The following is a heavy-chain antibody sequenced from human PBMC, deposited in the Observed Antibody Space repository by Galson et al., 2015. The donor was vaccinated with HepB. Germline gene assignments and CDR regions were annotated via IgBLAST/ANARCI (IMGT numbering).Heavy chain of an antibody. J-gene: IGHJ3*02. CDR2: VSGTSGDT. V-gene: IGHV3-23*01. Sequence: SLRLSCAASGFTFSSFAMSWVRQAPGKGLEWVSGVSGTSGDTYCADSVKGRFTISRDNSKSTAYLEMKSLRVEDTAVYYCARGPFYYDTNGQWREAFHIWGRGTKVIAST. D-gene: IGHD3-22*01. CDR1: GFTFSSFA. CDR3: ARGPFYYDTNGQWREAFHI.